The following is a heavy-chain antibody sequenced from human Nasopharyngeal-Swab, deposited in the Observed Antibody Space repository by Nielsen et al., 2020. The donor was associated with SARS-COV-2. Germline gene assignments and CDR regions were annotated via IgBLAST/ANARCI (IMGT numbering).Heavy chain of an antibody. D-gene: IGHD3-3*01. J-gene: IGHJ1*01. CDR2: ISAYNGNT. Sequence: ASVKVSCKASGYTFTSYGISWVRQAPGQGLEWMGWISAYNGNTNYAQKLQGRVTMTTDTSTSTAYMELRSLRSDDTAVYYCARDRRITIFGVVSTEYFQHWGQGTLVTVSS. V-gene: IGHV1-18*01. CDR1: GYTFTSYG. CDR3: ARDRRITIFGVVSTEYFQH.